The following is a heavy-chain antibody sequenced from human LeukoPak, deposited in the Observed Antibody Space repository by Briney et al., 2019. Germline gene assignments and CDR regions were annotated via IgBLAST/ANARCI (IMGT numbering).Heavy chain of an antibody. D-gene: IGHD4-17*01. V-gene: IGHV4-4*07. Sequence: SETLSLTCTVSGGSISSYYWSWIRQPARKGLEWSGRIYTSRSTNYNPSLKSRVTMSVDTSKNQFYLKLSSVTAADTAVYYCARTYGDYGYWYFDLWGRGTLVTVSS. CDR1: GGSISSYY. CDR2: IYTSRST. J-gene: IGHJ2*01. CDR3: ARTYGDYGYWYFDL.